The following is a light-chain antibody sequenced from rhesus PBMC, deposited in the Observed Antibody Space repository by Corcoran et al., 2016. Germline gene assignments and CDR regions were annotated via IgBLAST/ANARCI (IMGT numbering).Light chain of an antibody. CDR2: YAP. J-gene: IGKJ2*01. V-gene: IGKV1S14*01. CDR1: QGMSNY. CDR3: QQHNRYPYS. Sequence: DIQMTQSPSSLSASVGDTVTITCRASQGMSNYSAWYQQKPGKAPKPLMYYAPALERGVPSRVSGRASGTDFTLTLSSMQPEDFAVYYWQQHNRYPYSFCQGTKVEIK.